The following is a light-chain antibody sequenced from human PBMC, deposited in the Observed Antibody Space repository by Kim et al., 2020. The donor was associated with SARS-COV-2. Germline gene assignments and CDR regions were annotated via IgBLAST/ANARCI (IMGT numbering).Light chain of an antibody. CDR2: KAF. Sequence: DIQMTQSPSTLSASVGDRVTITCRASQTINNWLAWYQQKPGKAPNLLIYKAFTLESGVPSRFSGSGSGTEFTLTISSLQPDDFATYYCQQHNSYPFTFGGGTKVEI. J-gene: IGKJ4*01. CDR1: QTINNW. CDR3: QQHNSYPFT. V-gene: IGKV1-5*03.